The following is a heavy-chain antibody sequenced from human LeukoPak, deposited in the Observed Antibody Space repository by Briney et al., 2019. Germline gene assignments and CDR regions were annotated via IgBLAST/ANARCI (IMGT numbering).Heavy chain of an antibody. J-gene: IGHJ4*02. CDR2: IIPIFGTA. D-gene: IGHD6-19*01. CDR1: GGTFSSYA. V-gene: IGHV1-69*06. Sequence: SVKVSCKASGGTFSSYAISWVRQAPGQGLEWMGGIIPIFGTANYAQKLQGRVTITADKSTSTAYMELRSLRSDDTAVYYCAREFRVLSVAGTVRYFDYWGQGTLVTVSS. CDR3: AREFRVLSVAGTVRYFDY.